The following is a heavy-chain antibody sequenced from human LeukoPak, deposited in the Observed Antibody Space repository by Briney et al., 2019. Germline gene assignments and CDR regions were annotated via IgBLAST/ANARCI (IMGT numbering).Heavy chain of an antibody. D-gene: IGHD2-2*01. CDR3: ARLVVVPAAFLFDP. CDR1: GGSISSYY. Sequence: SETLSLTCTVSGGSISSYYWSWIRQPPGKGLEWIGYIYYSGSTNYNPSLKSRVTISVDTSKNQFSLKLSSVTAADTAVYYCARLVVVPAAFLFDPRGQGTLVTVSS. CDR2: IYYSGST. J-gene: IGHJ5*02. V-gene: IGHV4-59*01.